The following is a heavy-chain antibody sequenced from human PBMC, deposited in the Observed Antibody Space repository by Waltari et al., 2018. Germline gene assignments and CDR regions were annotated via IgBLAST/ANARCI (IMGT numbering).Heavy chain of an antibody. J-gene: IGHJ4*02. D-gene: IGHD2-15*01. Sequence: QVQLVQSGAEVKKPGASVKVSCKASGYTFTDWYMYWVRQAPGQGLEWMGRISPNSGGTNYAQKFQGRVTMTRDPSISTAYMELSRLTSDDTAVYYCAKGGDCNGGSCNFDYWGQGTVVTVST. CDR2: ISPNSGGT. CDR3: AKGGDCNGGSCNFDY. CDR1: GYTFTDWY. V-gene: IGHV1-2*06.